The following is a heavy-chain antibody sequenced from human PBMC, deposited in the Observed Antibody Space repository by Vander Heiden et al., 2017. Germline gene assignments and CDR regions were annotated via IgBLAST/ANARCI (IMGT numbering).Heavy chain of an antibody. J-gene: IGHJ4*02. CDR1: GFTFSSYD. CDR3: ARGYYYDSSGYYWFDY. D-gene: IGHD3-22*01. Sequence: EVQLVESGGGLVQPGGSLRLSCAASGFTFSSYDMHWVRQATGKGREWVSAIGTTGDTYYPGSVKGRFTISRENAKNSLYLQMNSLRAGDTAVYYCARGYYYDSSGYYWFDYWGQGTLVTVSS. V-gene: IGHV3-13*01. CDR2: IGTTGDT.